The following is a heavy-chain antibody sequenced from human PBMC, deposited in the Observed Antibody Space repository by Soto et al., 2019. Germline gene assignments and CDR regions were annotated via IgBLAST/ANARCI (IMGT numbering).Heavy chain of an antibody. CDR3: ARHQYSSYFDY. CDR1: GGSISSYY. CDR2: IYYSGST. J-gene: IGHJ4*02. D-gene: IGHD6-6*01. V-gene: IGHV4-59*08. Sequence: SETLSLTCSVSGGSISSYYWSWIRQPPGKGLEWIGYIYYSGSTNYNPSLKSRVTISVDTSKNQFSLKLSSVTAADTAVYYCARHQYSSYFDYWGQGTLVTVSS.